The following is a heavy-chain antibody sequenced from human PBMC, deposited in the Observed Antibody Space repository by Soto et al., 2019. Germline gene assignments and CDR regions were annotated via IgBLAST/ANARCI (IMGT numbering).Heavy chain of an antibody. CDR2: IYYSGRT. J-gene: IGHJ4*02. CDR1: GGSISSSSYY. CDR3: ARHVLIEDYFDY. V-gene: IGHV4-39*01. Sequence: SETLSLTCTVSGGSISSSSYYWGWIRQPPGKGLEWIGSIYYSGRTYYNPSLKSRVTISVDTSKNQFSLKLSSVTAADTAVYYCARHVLIEDYFDYWGQGTLVTVSS.